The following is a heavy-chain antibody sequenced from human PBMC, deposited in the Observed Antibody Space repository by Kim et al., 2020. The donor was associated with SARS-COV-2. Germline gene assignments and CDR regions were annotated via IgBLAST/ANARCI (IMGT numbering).Heavy chain of an antibody. CDR1: GGSISSYY. D-gene: IGHD5-12*01. V-gene: IGHV4-59*13. J-gene: IGHJ6*02. Sequence: SETLSLTCTVSGGSISSYYWSWIRQPPGKGLEWIGYIYYSGSTNYNPSLKSRVTISVDTSKNQFSLKLSSVTAADTAVYYCARAIRGSSTLRYYDYYGMDVWGQGTTVTVSS. CDR3: ARAIRGSSTLRYYDYYGMDV. CDR2: IYYSGST.